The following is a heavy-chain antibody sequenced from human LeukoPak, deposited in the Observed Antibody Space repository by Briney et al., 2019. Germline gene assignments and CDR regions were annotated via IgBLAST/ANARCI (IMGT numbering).Heavy chain of an antibody. J-gene: IGHJ4*02. V-gene: IGHV3-48*03. CDR3: TRRPY. CDR2: INSNGDFK. Sequence: PGGSLRLSCTASGFTFSSSEMKWVRQAPGKGLEWVSYINSNGDFKYYADSVKGRFTISRDNAKNSLYLQMNSLRAEDTAVYYCTRRPYWGRGTLVTVST. CDR1: GFTFSSSE.